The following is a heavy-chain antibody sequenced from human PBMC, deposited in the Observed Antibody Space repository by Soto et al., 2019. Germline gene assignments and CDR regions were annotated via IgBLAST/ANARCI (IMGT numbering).Heavy chain of an antibody. CDR3: ASYLRFLEWRLNFDY. Sequence: SETLSLTCTVSGGSISSSSYYWGWIRQPPGKGLEWIGSIYYSGSTYHNPSLKSRVTISVDTSKNQFSLKLSSVTAADTAVYYCASYLRFLEWRLNFDYRCQGTLVTVSS. CDR2: IYYSGST. D-gene: IGHD3-3*01. V-gene: IGHV4-39*01. J-gene: IGHJ4*02. CDR1: GGSISSSSYY.